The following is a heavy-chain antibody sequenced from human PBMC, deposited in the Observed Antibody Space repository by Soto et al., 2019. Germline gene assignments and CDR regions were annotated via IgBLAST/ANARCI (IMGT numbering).Heavy chain of an antibody. Sequence: GESLKISCKGSGYSFTSYWISWVRQMPGKGLEWMGRIDPSDSCTNYNPSFQGHVTISADKSISTAYLQWSSLKASDTAMYYCARVDYYGSGSYRLDYWGQGTLVTVSS. D-gene: IGHD3-10*01. V-gene: IGHV5-10-1*01. CDR2: IDPSDSCT. CDR1: GYSFTSYW. J-gene: IGHJ4*02. CDR3: ARVDYYGSGSYRLDY.